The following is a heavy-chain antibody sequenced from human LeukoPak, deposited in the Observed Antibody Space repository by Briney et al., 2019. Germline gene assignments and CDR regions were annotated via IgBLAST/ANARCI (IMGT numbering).Heavy chain of an antibody. D-gene: IGHD3/OR15-3a*01. CDR2: IHPEGNEK. J-gene: IGHJ4*02. CDR1: GFTFSRFW. V-gene: IGHV3-7*04. CDR3: ARGDDFSGDY. Sequence: PGGSLRLSXAASGFTFSRFWMSWVRQAPGKGLEWVANIHPEGNEKYHVDSVKGRFTISRDNAKNLLHLEMDSPRVEDTAVYYCARGDDFSGDYWGQGTLVTVSS.